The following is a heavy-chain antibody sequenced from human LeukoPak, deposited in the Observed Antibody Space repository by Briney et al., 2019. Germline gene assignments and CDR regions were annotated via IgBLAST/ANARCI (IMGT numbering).Heavy chain of an antibody. V-gene: IGHV3-11*01. D-gene: IGHD5-18*01. J-gene: IGHJ4*02. CDR3: ARAPYSYAPTYYFDY. CDR1: GFTFSDYY. CDR2: ISSSGSTI. Sequence: GGSLRLSCAASGFTFSDYYMSWIRQAPGKGLEWVSYISSSGSTIYYADSVKGRFTISRDNAKNSLYLQMNSLRAEDTAVYYCARAPYSYAPTYYFDYWGQGTLVTVSS.